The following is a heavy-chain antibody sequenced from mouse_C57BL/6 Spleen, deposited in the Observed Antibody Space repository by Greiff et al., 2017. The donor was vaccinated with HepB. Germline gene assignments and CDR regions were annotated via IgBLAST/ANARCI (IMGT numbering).Heavy chain of an antibody. J-gene: IGHJ2*01. V-gene: IGHV14-2*01. CDR2: IDPEDGET. Sequence: VQLQQSGAELVKPGASVKLSCTASGFNIKDYYMHWVKQRTEQGLEWIGRIDPEDGETKYAPNFQGKATITADTSSNTAYLQLSSLTSEDTAVYYCARVYGAQATDYWGQGTTLTVSS. CDR1: GFNIKDYY. CDR3: ARVYGAQATDY. D-gene: IGHD3-2*02.